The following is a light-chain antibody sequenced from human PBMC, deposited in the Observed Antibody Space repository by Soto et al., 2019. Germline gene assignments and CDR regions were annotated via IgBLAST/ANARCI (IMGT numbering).Light chain of an antibody. V-gene: IGKV1D-13*01. CDR1: PGVSSS. CDR3: QQCNNYLYI. CDR2: DAS. Sequence: AAQLTQSPSSLSASVGDRVSITCRANPGVSSSFAWYQQKPGQPPKLLIYDASTMESGVPSRFSGSGSETDFTLTISSLQTEDFATYFCQQCNNYLYIFGQGTKVDIK. J-gene: IGKJ2*01.